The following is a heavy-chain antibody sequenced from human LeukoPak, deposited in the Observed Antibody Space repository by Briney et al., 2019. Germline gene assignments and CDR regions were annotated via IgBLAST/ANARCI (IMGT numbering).Heavy chain of an antibody. Sequence: SRGLEWLGRTYYRSKWYNDYAVSVKSRITINPDTSKNQFSLQLNSVTPEDTAVYYCAREVSQQLFYYFSQGTRVTGSS. D-gene: IGHD6-13*01. J-gene: IGHJ4*02. CDR3: AREVSQQLFYY. V-gene: IGHV6-1*01. CDR2: TYYRSKWYN.